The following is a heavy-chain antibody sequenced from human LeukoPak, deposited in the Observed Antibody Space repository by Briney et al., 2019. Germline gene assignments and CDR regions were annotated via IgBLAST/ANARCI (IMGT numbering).Heavy chain of an antibody. J-gene: IGHJ4*02. Sequence: GGSLRLSCAASGFTFSSYWMHWVRQAPGKGLVWVSRINTDGSSTNYADSVKGRFTISRDNAENTVYLQMNSLRAEGTAVYYCTRFLFYYDSSGYYDYFDYWGQGTLVTVSS. CDR3: TRFLFYYDSSGYYDYFDY. CDR2: INTDGSST. CDR1: GFTFSSYW. V-gene: IGHV3-74*01. D-gene: IGHD3-22*01.